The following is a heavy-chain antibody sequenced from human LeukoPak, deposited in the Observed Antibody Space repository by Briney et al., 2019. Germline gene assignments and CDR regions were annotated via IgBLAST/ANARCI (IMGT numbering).Heavy chain of an antibody. V-gene: IGHV3-74*01. Sequence: PGGSLRLSCAASGFTYSDYWMHWVRQVPGKGLVWVSRIDGDGRSTSYADSVKGRFTISRDNSKNTLYLQMNSLRAEDTAVYYCARPGSEVGDAFDIWGQGTMVTVSS. D-gene: IGHD3-10*01. CDR3: ARPGSEVGDAFDI. J-gene: IGHJ3*02. CDR2: IDGDGRST. CDR1: GFTYSDYW.